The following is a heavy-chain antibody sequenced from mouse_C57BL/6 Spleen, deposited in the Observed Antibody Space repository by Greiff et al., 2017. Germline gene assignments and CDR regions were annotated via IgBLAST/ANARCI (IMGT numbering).Heavy chain of an antibody. CDR2: INPGSGGT. CDR1: GYAFTNYL. D-gene: IGHD1-1*01. CDR3: ARGYYGSSYYYAMDY. J-gene: IGHJ4*01. Sequence: VQLQQSGAELVRPGTSVKVSCKASGYAFTNYLIEWVKQRPGQGLEWIGVINPGSGGTNYNEKFKGKATLTADKSSSTAYMQLSSLTSEDSAVYFCARGYYGSSYYYAMDYWGQGTSVTVSS. V-gene: IGHV1-54*01.